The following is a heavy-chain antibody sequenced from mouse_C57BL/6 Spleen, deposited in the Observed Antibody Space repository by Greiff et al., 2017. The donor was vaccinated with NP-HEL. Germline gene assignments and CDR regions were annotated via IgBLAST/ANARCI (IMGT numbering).Heavy chain of an antibody. CDR2: ISSGSSTI. J-gene: IGHJ3*01. CDR1: GFTFSDYG. Sequence: DVKLQESGGGLVKPGGSLKLSCAASGFTFSDYGMHWVRQAPEKGLEWVAYISSGSSTIYYADTVKGRFTISRDNAKNTLFLQMISLRSEDTAMYYCARNYGSSYEFAYWGQGTLVTVSA. V-gene: IGHV5-17*01. CDR3: ARNYGSSYEFAY. D-gene: IGHD1-1*01.